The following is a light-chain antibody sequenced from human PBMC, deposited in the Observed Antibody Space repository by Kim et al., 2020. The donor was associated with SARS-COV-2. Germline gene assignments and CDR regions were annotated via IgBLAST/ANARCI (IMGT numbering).Light chain of an antibody. CDR2: QDT. Sequence: SYELTQPPSVSVSPGLTASISCSGDKLGDEFACWYQQKPGQSPVLVIYQDTKRPSGIPERFSGSNSGNTATLTISGTQAMDEADYYCQAWDTSTAVFGGGTQLTVL. CDR3: QAWDTSTAV. V-gene: IGLV3-1*01. CDR1: KLGDEF. J-gene: IGLJ3*02.